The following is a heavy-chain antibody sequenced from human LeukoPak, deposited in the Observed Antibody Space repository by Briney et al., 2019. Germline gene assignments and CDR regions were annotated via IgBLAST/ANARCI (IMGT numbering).Heavy chain of an antibody. V-gene: IGHV4-61*09. CDR3: ARGESSVNYYSMDV. Sequence: SETLSLTCAVSGGSISSGGYSWSWIRQPAGKGLEWIGHIYTSGSTNYSPSLKSRVTMSVDTSKNQFSLKLYSLTAADTAIYYCARGESSVNYYSMDVWGKGTTVTVSS. J-gene: IGHJ6*03. D-gene: IGHD2-2*01. CDR1: GGSISSGGYS. CDR2: IYTSGST.